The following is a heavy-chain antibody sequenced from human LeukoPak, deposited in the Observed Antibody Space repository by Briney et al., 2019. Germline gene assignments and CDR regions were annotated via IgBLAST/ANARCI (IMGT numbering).Heavy chain of an antibody. J-gene: IGHJ6*02. CDR1: GGSFSGYY. CDR2: IIHSGST. V-gene: IGHV4-34*12. CDR3: ARLQTSYYYYGMDV. Sequence: SETLSLTCAVYGGSFSGYYWNWIRQPPGKGLEWIGEIIHSGSTNYNPSLKSRVTISVDTSKNQFSLKLSSVTAADTAVYYCARLQTSYYYYGMDVWGQGTTVTVSS.